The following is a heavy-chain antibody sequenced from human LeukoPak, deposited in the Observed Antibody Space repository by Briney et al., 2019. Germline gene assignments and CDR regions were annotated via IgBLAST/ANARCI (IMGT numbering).Heavy chain of an antibody. CDR1: GFTVSSNY. D-gene: IGHD6-6*01. V-gene: IGHV3-66*01. CDR3: ARGGSESRSSGRGMDV. CDR2: IYSGGST. J-gene: IGHJ6*02. Sequence: GGSLRLSCAASGFTVSSNYMSWVRQAPVKELEWVSVIYSGGSTYYADSVKGRFTISRDNSKNTLYLQMNSLRAEDTAVYYCARGGSESRSSGRGMDVWGQGTTVTVSS.